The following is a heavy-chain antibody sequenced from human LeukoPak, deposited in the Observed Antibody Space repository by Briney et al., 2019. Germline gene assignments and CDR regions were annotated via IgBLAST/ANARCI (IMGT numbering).Heavy chain of an antibody. V-gene: IGHV4-31*03. J-gene: IGHJ3*02. CDR1: GGSISSGGYY. CDR3: ARIPFAMIVAPEDAFDI. CDR2: IYYSGST. Sequence: SQTLSLTCTVSGGSISSGGYYWSWIRQHPGKGLEWIGYIYYSGSTYYNPSLKSRVTISVDPSKNQFSLKLSSVTAADTAVYYCARIPFAMIVAPEDAFDIWGQGTMVTVSS. D-gene: IGHD3-22*01.